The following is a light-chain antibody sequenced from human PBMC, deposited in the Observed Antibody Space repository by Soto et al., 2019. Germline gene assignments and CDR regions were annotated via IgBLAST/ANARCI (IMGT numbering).Light chain of an antibody. CDR2: DAS. V-gene: IGKV1-5*01. CDR3: QQYNSYWT. Sequence: DIQMSASPSTVSASVGSRGAITCRASQSISSWLAWYQQKPGRAPKLLIYDASSLESGVPSRFSGSGSGTEFTLTISSLQPDDFATYYRQQYNSYWTFGQGTKVDI. CDR1: QSISSW. J-gene: IGKJ1*01.